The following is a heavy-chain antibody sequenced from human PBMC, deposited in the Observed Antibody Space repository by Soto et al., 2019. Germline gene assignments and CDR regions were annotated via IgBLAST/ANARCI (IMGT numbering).Heavy chain of an antibody. D-gene: IGHD2-15*01. CDR3: ARVTRVYCPVYYFYRMDI. CDR2: INHSGST. Sequence: QVQLQQWGAGLLKPSETLSLTCAVYGGSFSGYYWSWIRQPPGKGLEWIGEINHSGSTNYNPSLKGRVTLSVDPSKTQSSQKLSPVTAADTDVYYCARVTRVYCPVYYFYRMDIWGQGTTVTVSS. V-gene: IGHV4-34*01. CDR1: GGSFSGYY. J-gene: IGHJ6*02.